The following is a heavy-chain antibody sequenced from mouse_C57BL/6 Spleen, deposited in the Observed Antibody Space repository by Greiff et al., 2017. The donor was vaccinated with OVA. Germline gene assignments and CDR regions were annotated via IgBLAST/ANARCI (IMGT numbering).Heavy chain of an antibody. V-gene: IGHV1-81*01. J-gene: IGHJ3*01. CDR3: ARVAGTVLAWFAY. D-gene: IGHD1-1*01. Sequence: LVESGAELARPGASVKLSCKASGYTFTSYGISWVKQRTGQGLEWIGEIYPRSGNTYYNEKFKGKATLTADKSSSTAYMELRSLTSEDSAVYFCARVAGTVLAWFAYWGQGTLVTVSA. CDR1: GYTFTSYG. CDR2: IYPRSGNT.